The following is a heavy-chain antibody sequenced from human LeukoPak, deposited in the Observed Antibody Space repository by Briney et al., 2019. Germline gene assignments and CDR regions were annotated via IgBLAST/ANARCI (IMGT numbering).Heavy chain of an antibody. CDR2: INPNSGGT. Sequence: GASVKVSCKASGYTFTGYYMHWVRQAPGQGLEWMGWINPNSGGTNYAQKFQGRVTMTRDTSISTAYMELSRLRSDDTAVYYCARDPAPYDYVWGSSRYYYGMDAWGQGTTVTVSS. V-gene: IGHV1-2*02. CDR3: ARDPAPYDYVWGSSRYYYGMDA. CDR1: GYTFTGYY. J-gene: IGHJ6*02. D-gene: IGHD3-16*01.